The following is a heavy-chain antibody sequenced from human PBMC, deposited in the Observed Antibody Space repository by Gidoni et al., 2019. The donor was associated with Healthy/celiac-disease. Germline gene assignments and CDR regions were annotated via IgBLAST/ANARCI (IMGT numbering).Heavy chain of an antibody. CDR1: GGSISSSSYY. V-gene: IGHV4-39*01. CDR2: IYYSGST. J-gene: IGHJ4*02. D-gene: IGHD6-13*01. Sequence: QLQLQESGPGLVKPSETLSLTCTVSGGSISSSSYYWGWIRQPPGKGLEWIGSIYYSGSTYYNPSLKSLVTISVDTSKTQFSLKLSSVTAADTSVYYCARHEGRGFVAAGFFDYWGQGTLVTVSS. CDR3: ARHEGRGFVAAGFFDY.